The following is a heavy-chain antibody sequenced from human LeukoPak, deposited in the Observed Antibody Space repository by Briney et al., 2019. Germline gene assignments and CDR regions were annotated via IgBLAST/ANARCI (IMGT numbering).Heavy chain of an antibody. CDR1: GFTFSSYA. CDR3: AKGTVSNRAFDI. V-gene: IGHV3-23*01. Sequence: GGSLRLSCAASGFTFSSYAMSWVRQAPGMGLEWVSSISGSGGSTYYADSVKGRFTISRDNSKNTLLLRMNSLRVEDTAIYYCAKGTVSNRAFDIWGQGTMVTVSS. J-gene: IGHJ3*02. D-gene: IGHD1-14*01. CDR2: ISGSGGST.